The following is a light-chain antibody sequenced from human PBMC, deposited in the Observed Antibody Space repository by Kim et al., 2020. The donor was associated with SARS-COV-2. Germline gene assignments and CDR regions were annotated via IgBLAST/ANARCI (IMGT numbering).Light chain of an antibody. J-gene: IGKJ2*01. V-gene: IGKV4-1*01. Sequence: RATIKCKSSQSVFYSPNKKNYLAWYQQKSGQPPKLLIHWASTRQSGVPDRFSGSGSGTDFALTISSLQAEDVAVYFCQQYYSTPYTFGQGTKLEIK. CDR3: QQYYSTPYT. CDR2: WAS. CDR1: QSVFYSPNKKNY.